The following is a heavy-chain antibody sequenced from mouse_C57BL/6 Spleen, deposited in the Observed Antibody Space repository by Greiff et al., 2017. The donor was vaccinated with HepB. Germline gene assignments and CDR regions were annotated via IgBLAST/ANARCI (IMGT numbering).Heavy chain of an antibody. CDR3: TRMITTEWFAY. V-gene: IGHV5-9-1*02. D-gene: IGHD2-4*01. J-gene: IGHJ2*01. CDR1: GFTFSSYA. CDR2: ISSGGDYI. Sequence: EVKLVESGEGLVKPGGSLKLSCAASGFTFSSYAMSWVRQTPEKRLEWVAYISSGGDYIYYADTVKGRFTISRDNARNTLYLQMSSLKSEDTAMYYCTRMITTEWFAYWGQGTTLTVSS.